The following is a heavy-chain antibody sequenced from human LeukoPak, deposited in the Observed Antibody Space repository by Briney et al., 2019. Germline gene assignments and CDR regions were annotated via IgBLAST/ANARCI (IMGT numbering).Heavy chain of an antibody. D-gene: IGHD5-24*01. V-gene: IGHV4-34*01. Sequence: SESLSLACAVYVGSFSGYYWSWIRQPPWKGLEWIGEINHSGSTNYNPSLKSRVTISVDTSKNQFSLKLSSVTAADTAVYYCASALIEMATIYWGQGTLVTVSS. CDR1: VGSFSGYY. CDR2: INHSGST. J-gene: IGHJ4*02. CDR3: ASALIEMATIY.